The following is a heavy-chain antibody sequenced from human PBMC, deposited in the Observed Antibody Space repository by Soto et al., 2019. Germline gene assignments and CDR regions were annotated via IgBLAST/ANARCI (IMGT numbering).Heavy chain of an antibody. D-gene: IGHD1-26*01. CDR3: ATQEVGGTYVYTFDP. J-gene: IGHJ5*02. CDR2: IYYSGST. Sequence: QLHLRESGPGLVKPSETLSLTCTVSGGSITSSSYYWGWIRQPPGKGLEWIGSIYYSGSTYYNPSLKSRVTISVDTSKNQFSLKLSSVTAADTAVHYCATQEVGGTYVYTFDPWGQGTLVTVSS. V-gene: IGHV4-39*01. CDR1: GGSITSSSYY.